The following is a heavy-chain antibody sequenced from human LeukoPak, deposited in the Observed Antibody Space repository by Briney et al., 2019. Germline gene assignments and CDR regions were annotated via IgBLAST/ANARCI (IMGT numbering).Heavy chain of an antibody. CDR3: ARESGHYYDSSGYFDY. CDR1: GYTFTSYA. CDR2: INAGNGNT. D-gene: IGHD3-22*01. V-gene: IGHV1-3*03. Sequence: ASVKVSCKASGYTFTSYAMHWVRQAPGQRLEWMGWINAGNGNTKYSQEFQGRVTITRDTSASTAYMELSSLRSGDMAVYYCARESGHYYDSSGYFDYWGQGTLVTVSS. J-gene: IGHJ4*02.